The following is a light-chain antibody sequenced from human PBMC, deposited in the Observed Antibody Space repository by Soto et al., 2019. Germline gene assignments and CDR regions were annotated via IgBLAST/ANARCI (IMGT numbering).Light chain of an antibody. Sequence: EIVLTQSPGTLSLSPGERATLSCRASQSVRNSLAWYQQKTGQAPRLLIPVASSRATGIPDRFSGSGSETGFTFTISTVEHEDFALYYCQQYGSSPITFGQGTRLEIK. CDR3: QQYGSSPIT. V-gene: IGKV3-20*01. CDR1: QSVRNSL. CDR2: VAS. J-gene: IGKJ5*01.